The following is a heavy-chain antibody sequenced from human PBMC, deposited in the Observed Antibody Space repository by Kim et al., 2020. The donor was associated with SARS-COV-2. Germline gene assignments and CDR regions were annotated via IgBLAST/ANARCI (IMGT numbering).Heavy chain of an antibody. Sequence: SETLSLTCTVSGGSISSYHCCWIRKLPWKGLERNGHIYYCGSINYNSSLKRRVSISVDTSKNKFSLKMSCVTAEAPAVYSCARVKSGGYGVVYWFGDWG. V-gene: IGHV4-59*13. CDR1: GGSISSYH. D-gene: IGHD6-19*01. CDR3: ARVKSGGYGVVYWFGD. J-gene: IGHJ1*01. CDR2: IYYCGSI.